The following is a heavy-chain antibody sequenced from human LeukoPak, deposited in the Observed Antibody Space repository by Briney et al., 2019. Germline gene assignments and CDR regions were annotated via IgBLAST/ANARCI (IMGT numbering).Heavy chain of an antibody. D-gene: IGHD3-22*01. V-gene: IGHV1-2*02. CDR3: AAVNYYDSTILGYSFDY. CDR2: INPNSGGT. CDR1: GYTFTGYY. J-gene: IGHJ4*02. Sequence: ASVKVSCKASGYTFTGYYMHWVRQAPGQGLEWMGWINPNSGGTNYAQKFQGRVTMTWDMSTSTAYMELTSLRSEDTAMYYCAAVNYYDSTILGYSFDYWGQGTLVTVSS.